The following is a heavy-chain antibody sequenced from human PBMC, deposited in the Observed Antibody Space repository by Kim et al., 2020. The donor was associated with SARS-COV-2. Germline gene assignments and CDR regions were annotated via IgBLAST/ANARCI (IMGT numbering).Heavy chain of an antibody. CDR2: ISGSGVRT. CDR1: GFTFSSYD. D-gene: IGHD3-10*01. J-gene: IGHJ4*02. Sequence: GGSLRLSCAASGFTFSSYDMSWVRQAPGKGLEWVSVISGSGVRTYYADSVKGRFTISRDNSKNTLYLQMNSLRAEDTAAYYCAKGLQGSGSYYVHWGQGTLVTVSS. CDR3: AKGLQGSGSYYVH. V-gene: IGHV3-23*01.